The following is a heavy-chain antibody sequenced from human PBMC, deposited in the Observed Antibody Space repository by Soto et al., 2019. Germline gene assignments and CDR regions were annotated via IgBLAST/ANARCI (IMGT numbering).Heavy chain of an antibody. V-gene: IGHV3-74*01. CDR1: GFSFSSYW. D-gene: IGHD3-10*01. Sequence: EVPLVESGGGLVQPGGSLRLSCVDSGFSFSSYWMHWVRQGPGKGLVWVSRINTDGSSTNYADSVNGRFTISRDNAKNTLYLQMNSLRADDTAVYYCARSPGGYYIDWGQGTMVTVSS. J-gene: IGHJ3*01. CDR2: INTDGSST. CDR3: ARSPGGYYID.